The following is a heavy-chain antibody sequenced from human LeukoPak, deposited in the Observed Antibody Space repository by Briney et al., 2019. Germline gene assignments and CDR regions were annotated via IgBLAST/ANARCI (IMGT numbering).Heavy chain of an antibody. J-gene: IGHJ4*02. CDR2: ISSSGSTI. Sequence: GGSLRLSCAASGFTFSDYYMSWIRQAPGKGLEWVSYISSSGSTIYYADSVKGRFTISRDNAKNSLYLQMNSLRAEDTAVYYCARDPRNYDFWSGYYHLNYFDYWGQGTLVTVSS. CDR1: GFTFSDYY. D-gene: IGHD3-3*01. CDR3: ARDPRNYDFWSGYYHLNYFDY. V-gene: IGHV3-11*04.